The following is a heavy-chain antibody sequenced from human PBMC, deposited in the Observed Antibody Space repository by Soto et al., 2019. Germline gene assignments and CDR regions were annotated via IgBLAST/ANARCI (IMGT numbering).Heavy chain of an antibody. CDR2: ICACIGNT. CDR1: GYTFTRYG. V-gene: IGHV1-18*01. D-gene: IGHD6-25*01. Sequence: ASVQVSCMVSGYTFTRYGISWVRQAPGQGLDWMGWICACIGNTNYAQKLQGRVSMTTETSTRTTYKELRSLRSDDTAVYYVERGGSRAALGWFDPWGQGTLVTVSS. J-gene: IGHJ5*02. CDR3: ERGGSRAALGWFDP.